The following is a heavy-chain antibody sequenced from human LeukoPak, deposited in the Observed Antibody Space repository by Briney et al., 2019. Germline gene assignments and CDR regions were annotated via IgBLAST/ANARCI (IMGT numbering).Heavy chain of an antibody. CDR1: GYTFTDYA. J-gene: IGHJ5*02. D-gene: IGHD2-15*01. CDR3: ARRLGYCSGGSCGTGGWFDP. V-gene: IGHV1-3*01. Sequence: GASVKVSCKASGYTFTDYAVHWVRQVPGQRLEWMGWINAGNGNTKYSQKFQGRVTITRDTSASTAYMELSRPRSEDTAVYYRARRLGYCSGGSCGTGGWFDPWGQGTLVTVSS. CDR2: INAGNGNT.